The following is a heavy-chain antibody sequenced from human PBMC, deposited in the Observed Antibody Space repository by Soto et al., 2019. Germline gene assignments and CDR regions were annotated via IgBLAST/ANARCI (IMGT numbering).Heavy chain of an antibody. J-gene: IGHJ4*02. V-gene: IGHV3-7*01. D-gene: IGHD2-15*01. Sequence: EVQLVESGGGLVQHGGSLRLSCAASGFTVSSYWMSWVRQAPGKGLEWVANIKQDGSEKYYVDSVKGRFTISRDNAKNSLYLQMNSLRAEDTAVYYCARPPSCSGGSCYDYWGQGTLVTVSS. CDR3: ARPPSCSGGSCYDY. CDR1: GFTVSSYW. CDR2: IKQDGSEK.